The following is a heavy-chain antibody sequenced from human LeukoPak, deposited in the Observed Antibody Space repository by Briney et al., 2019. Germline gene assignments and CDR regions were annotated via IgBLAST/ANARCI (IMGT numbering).Heavy chain of an antibody. V-gene: IGHV4-59*01. CDR3: ARARYVNSFYAFDI. CDR2: LSKSGNT. D-gene: IGHD3-9*01. Sequence: SETLSLTCTVSGGSISSYYWSWIRLPPGKGLEWIGYLSKSGNTNYSPSLKSRVTIFGDTSKNQFFLKLSSVAAADTAVYYCARARYVNSFYAFDIWGQGTLVTVSS. J-gene: IGHJ3*02. CDR1: GGSISSYY.